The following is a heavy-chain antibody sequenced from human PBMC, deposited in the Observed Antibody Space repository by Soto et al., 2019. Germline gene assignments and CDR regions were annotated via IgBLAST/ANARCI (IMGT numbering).Heavy chain of an antibody. V-gene: IGHV2-5*01. CDR1: DVSLSSAGVS. CDR3: PNGNVGKETKFFDV. D-gene: IGHD3-16*01. CDR2: IYWNDDR. Sequence: QITLKESGPTLVRPRQTLTLTCALSDVSLSSAGVSVGWIRQPPGKALEWLALIYWNDDRRYSPSLKGRLTTPKATPKKGLVLQLPNLTPAEKAPYYWPNGNVGKETKFFDVWGQGILVTVAS. J-gene: IGHJ4*02.